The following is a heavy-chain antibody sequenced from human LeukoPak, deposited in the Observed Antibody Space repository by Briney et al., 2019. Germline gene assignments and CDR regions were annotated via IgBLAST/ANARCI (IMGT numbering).Heavy chain of an antibody. D-gene: IGHD1-7*01. CDR1: GASINDHY. CDR2: IFYTGST. CDR3: ARGRNWNFALAWFDP. Sequence: SETLSLTCTVSGASINDHYWSWIRQSPGRELEWLGHIFYTGSTNYNPSLKSRVTMSVDTSKTHFSLKLSSVTAADTAVYYCARGRNWNFALAWFDPWGQGTLATVSS. J-gene: IGHJ5*02. V-gene: IGHV4-59*11.